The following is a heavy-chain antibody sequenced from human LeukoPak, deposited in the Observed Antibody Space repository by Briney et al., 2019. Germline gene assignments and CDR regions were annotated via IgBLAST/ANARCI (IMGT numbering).Heavy chain of an antibody. CDR1: GFTFSDHY. V-gene: IGHV3-72*01. CDR2: TTNKAHSYTT. CDR3: GWRYCIGNNCRYSDY. J-gene: IGHJ4*02. D-gene: IGHD2-15*01. Sequence: PGGSLRLSCAASGFTFSDHYMHWVRQAPGKGLEWVARTTNKAHSYTTEYSASVEGRYTTSRDDTKSSLYLQMNSLKTENTVVYYCGWRYCIGNNCRYSDYWGQGTLVTVSS.